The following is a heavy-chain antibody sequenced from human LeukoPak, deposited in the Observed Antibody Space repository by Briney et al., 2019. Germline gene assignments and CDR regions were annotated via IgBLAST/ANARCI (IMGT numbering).Heavy chain of an antibody. J-gene: IGHJ5*02. V-gene: IGHV4-39*01. D-gene: IGHD2-2*01. CDR1: GGSISSSSYY. Sequence: SETLSLTCTVSGGSISSSSYYWGWIRQPPGKGLEWIGSIYYSGSTYYNPSLKSRVTISVDTSKNQFSLKLSSVTAADTAVYYCARLNSAHVVPAARGWFDPWGQGTLVTVSS. CDR3: ARLNSAHVVPAARGWFDP. CDR2: IYYSGST.